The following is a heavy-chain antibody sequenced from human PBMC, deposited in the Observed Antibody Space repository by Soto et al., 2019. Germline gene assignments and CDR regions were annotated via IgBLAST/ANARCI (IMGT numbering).Heavy chain of an antibody. D-gene: IGHD7-27*01. J-gene: IGHJ6*02. Sequence: PGGSLRLCCAASGFTVSSYWMSWVRQAPGKGLEWVANIKQDGSEKYYVDSVKGRFTISRDNAKNSLYLQMNSLRAEDTAVYYCARDFLIGASQARYGMDVWGQGTTVTVSS. CDR3: ARDFLIGASQARYGMDV. V-gene: IGHV3-7*03. CDR2: IKQDGSEK. CDR1: GFTVSSYW.